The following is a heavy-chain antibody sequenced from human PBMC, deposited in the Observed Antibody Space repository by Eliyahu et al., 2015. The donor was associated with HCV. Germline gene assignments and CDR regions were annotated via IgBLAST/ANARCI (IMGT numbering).Heavy chain of an antibody. Sequence: QVQLVQSGAEVKKPGASVKVSCKASGYTFTGYYMHWVRXAPGQGLEWMGWINPNSGGTNYAQKFQGRVTMTRDTSISTAYMELSRLRSDDTAVYYCARIGAIAVAGTDYYGMDVWGQGTTVTVSS. CDR2: INPNSGGT. CDR1: GYTFTGYY. J-gene: IGHJ6*02. CDR3: ARIGAIAVAGTDYYGMDV. V-gene: IGHV1-2*02. D-gene: IGHD6-19*01.